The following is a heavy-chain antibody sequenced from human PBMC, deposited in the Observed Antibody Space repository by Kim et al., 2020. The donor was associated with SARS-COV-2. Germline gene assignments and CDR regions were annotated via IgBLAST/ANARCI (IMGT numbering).Heavy chain of an antibody. D-gene: IGHD2-2*01. Sequence: SVKVSCKASGDTFSSYAISWVRQAPGQGLEWMGRIIPILGIANYAQKFQGRVTITADKSTSTAYMELSSLRSEDTAVYYCARDDCSSTSCYGDYYYYYGMDVWGQGPMVTVSS. CDR3: ARDDCSSTSCYGDYYYYYGMDV. V-gene: IGHV1-69*04. CDR2: IIPILGIA. CDR1: GDTFSSYA. J-gene: IGHJ6*02.